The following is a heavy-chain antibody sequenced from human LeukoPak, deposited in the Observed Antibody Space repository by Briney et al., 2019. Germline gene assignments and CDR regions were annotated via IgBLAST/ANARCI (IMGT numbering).Heavy chain of an antibody. CDR1: GYTFTSYS. CDR3: ARAGGSSSSSRL. Sequence: VASVKVSRKSSGYTFTSYSISWVRHAPGQGIGWMGWISAYNGNTNYAQKLQGRVTMTTDTATSTAYMELRSRRSDDTAVYYCARAGGSSSSSRLWGQGTLVTVSS. CDR2: ISAYNGNT. J-gene: IGHJ4*02. D-gene: IGHD6-6*01. V-gene: IGHV1-18*04.